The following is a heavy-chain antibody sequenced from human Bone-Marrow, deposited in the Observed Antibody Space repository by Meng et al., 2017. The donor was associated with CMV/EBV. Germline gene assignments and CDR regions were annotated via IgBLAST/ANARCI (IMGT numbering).Heavy chain of an antibody. Sequence: GESLKISCAASGFTFDDYGMSWVRQAPGKGLEWVSGINWNGGSTGYADSVKGRFTISRDNAKNSLYLQMNSLRAEDTAVYYCARGGDYEGMDVWGQGTTVTVSS. D-gene: IGHD3-16*01. CDR3: ARGGDYEGMDV. J-gene: IGHJ6*02. V-gene: IGHV3-20*04. CDR1: GFTFDDYG. CDR2: INWNGGST.